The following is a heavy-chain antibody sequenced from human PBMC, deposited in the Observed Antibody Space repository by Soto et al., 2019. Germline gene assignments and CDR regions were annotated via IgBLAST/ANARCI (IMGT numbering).Heavy chain of an antibody. Sequence: ASVKVSCKASGYTFTNYAMHWVRQAPGQRLEWMGWINAGNGNTKYSQKFQGRVTITRDTSASTAYMELSSLRSEGTAVYYCARSIVVVTALDYWGQGTLVTVSS. CDR1: GYTFTNYA. D-gene: IGHD2-21*02. CDR2: INAGNGNT. J-gene: IGHJ4*02. CDR3: ARSIVVVTALDY. V-gene: IGHV1-3*01.